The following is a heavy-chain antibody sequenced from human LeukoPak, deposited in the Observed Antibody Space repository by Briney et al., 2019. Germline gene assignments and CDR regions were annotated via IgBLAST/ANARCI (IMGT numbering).Heavy chain of an antibody. D-gene: IGHD4-23*01. CDR3: ARARYGGDY. Sequence: EGSLRLSCAASGFTFSDYYMSWIRQAPGKGLEWVSYISSSSSYTNYPDSVKGRFTISRDNAKNSLYLQMNSLRAEDTAVYYCARARYGGDYWGQGTLVTVS. V-gene: IGHV3-11*06. CDR1: GFTFSDYY. J-gene: IGHJ4*02. CDR2: ISSSSSYT.